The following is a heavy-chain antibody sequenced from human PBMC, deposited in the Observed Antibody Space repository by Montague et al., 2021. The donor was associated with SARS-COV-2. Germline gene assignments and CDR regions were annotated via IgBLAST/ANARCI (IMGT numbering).Heavy chain of an antibody. CDR2: IYYSGST. CDR3: ARAGGFYDYWSGGSSSAGFSDP. Sequence: SETLSLTCTVSGGSVSSYYWSWIRQSPGKGLQWLGYIYYSGSTDYNPSLKSRVTMSVDTSKNQLSLRLNSVTTADTAVYFCARAGGFYDYWSGGSSSAGFSDPWGQGILVTVSS. J-gene: IGHJ5*02. V-gene: IGHV4-59*02. CDR1: GGSVSSYY. D-gene: IGHD3-3*01.